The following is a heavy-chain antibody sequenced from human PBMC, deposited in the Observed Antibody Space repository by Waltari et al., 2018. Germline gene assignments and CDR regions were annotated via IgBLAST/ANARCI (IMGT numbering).Heavy chain of an antibody. J-gene: IGHJ4*02. Sequence: QVQLVQSGAEVKKPGSSVKVSCKASGGTFSRYALSWVRQAPGQGLEWMGGMIPIFGTANYAQKFQGRVTITADESTSTAYMELSSLRSEDTAVYYCARDEAAAAGFDYWGQGTLVTVSS. V-gene: IGHV1-69*01. CDR1: GGTFSRYA. CDR3: ARDEAAAAGFDY. CDR2: MIPIFGTA. D-gene: IGHD6-13*01.